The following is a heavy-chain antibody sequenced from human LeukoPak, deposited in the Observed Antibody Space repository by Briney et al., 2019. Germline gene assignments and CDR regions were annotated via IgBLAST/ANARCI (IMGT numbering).Heavy chain of an antibody. V-gene: IGHV1-8*03. D-gene: IGHD3-3*01. J-gene: IGHJ4*02. CDR1: GYTFTSYD. Sequence: ASVKVSCKASGYTFTSYDISWVRQATGQGLEWMGWMNPNSGNTGYAQKFQGRVTITRNTSISTAYMELSSLRSEDTAVYYCARGDSITIFGVVTGLAYWGQGTLVTVSS. CDR2: MNPNSGNT. CDR3: ARGDSITIFGVVTGLAY.